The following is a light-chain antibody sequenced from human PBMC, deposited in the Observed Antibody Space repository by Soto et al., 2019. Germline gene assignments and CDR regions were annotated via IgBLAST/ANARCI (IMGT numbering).Light chain of an antibody. CDR1: SSNIGAGYD. Sequence: VLTQPPSVSGAPGQRVTISCTGSSSNIGAGYDVHWYQQLPGTAPKLLIYGNSNRPSGVPDRFSGSKSGTSASLAITGLQAEYEADYYCQSYDSSLSGDVFGTGTKVTVL. CDR3: QSYDSSLSGDV. V-gene: IGLV1-40*01. CDR2: GNS. J-gene: IGLJ1*01.